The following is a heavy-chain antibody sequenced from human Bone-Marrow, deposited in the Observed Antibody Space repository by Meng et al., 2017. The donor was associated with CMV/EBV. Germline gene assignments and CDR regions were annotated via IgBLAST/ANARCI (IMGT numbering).Heavy chain of an antibody. D-gene: IGHD4-11*01. CDR1: GFTFSRYA. V-gene: IGHV3-30-3*01. CDR2: ISYDGSNK. CDR3: ARSCRRTVAGPFDP. J-gene: IGHJ5*02. Sequence: GGSLRLSCAASGFTFSRYAMHWVRQAPGKGLEWVAVISYDGSNKYYADSVKGRFTISRDNSKNTLYLQMNSLRAEDTAVYYCARSCRRTVAGPFDPWGQGTLVTVSS.